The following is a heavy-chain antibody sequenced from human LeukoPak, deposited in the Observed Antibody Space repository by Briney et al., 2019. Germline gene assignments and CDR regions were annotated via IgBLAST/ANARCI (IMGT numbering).Heavy chain of an antibody. Sequence: PSETLSLTCTVSGGSISSSSYYWGWIRQPPGKGLEWIGSIYYSGSTYYNPSLKSRVTISVDTSKNQFSLKLSSVTAADTAVYYCARLSLLMVRGVSDYWGQGTLVTVSS. J-gene: IGHJ4*02. CDR2: IYYSGST. CDR3: ARLSLLMVRGVSDY. CDR1: GGSISSSSYY. V-gene: IGHV4-39*01. D-gene: IGHD3-10*01.